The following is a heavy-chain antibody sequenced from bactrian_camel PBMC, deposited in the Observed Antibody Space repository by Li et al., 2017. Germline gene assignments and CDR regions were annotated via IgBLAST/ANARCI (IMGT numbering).Heavy chain of an antibody. D-gene: IGHD2*01. CDR3: AVAVVSCPRVPTDPWEYNH. Sequence: HVKLVESGGGSVQSGGSLRLSCAASGYADSAYCMAWFRQAPGKEREGVAVIDSDGSASYADSVKGRFTISQDNANNTVDLMMNSLQPGDTGMYYCAVAVVSCPRVPTDPWEYNHWGQGTQVTVS. V-gene: IGHV3S53*01. CDR1: GYADSAYC. CDR2: IDSDGSA. J-gene: IGHJ4*01.